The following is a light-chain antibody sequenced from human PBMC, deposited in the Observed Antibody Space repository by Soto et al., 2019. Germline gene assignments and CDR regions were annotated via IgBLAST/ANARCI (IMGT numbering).Light chain of an antibody. J-gene: IGLJ1*01. CDR3: SSYTSSNTYV. CDR1: ISDVSGYNF. Sequence: QSVLTQPASVSGSPGQSITISCTGTISDVSGYNFVSWYQQYPGEAPKLMIYDGSNRPSGVSNRFSGSKSGNTASLTISGLQAEDEADYYCSSYTSSNTYVFGTGTKLTVL. V-gene: IGLV2-14*03. CDR2: DGS.